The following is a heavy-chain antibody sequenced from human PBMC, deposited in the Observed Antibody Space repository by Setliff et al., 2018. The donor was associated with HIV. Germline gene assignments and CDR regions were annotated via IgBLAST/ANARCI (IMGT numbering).Heavy chain of an antibody. V-gene: IGHV3-7*01. D-gene: IGHD2-8*01. J-gene: IGHJ4*02. CDR2: IKQDGSER. CDR1: GITFSSYW. Sequence: PGGSLRLSCVASGITFSSYWMSWVRQAPGKGLEWVANIKQDGSERSYVDSVKGRFTISRDNAKNSLYLQMNSLRAEDTAVYYCARDKGPNLLDYWGQGTLVTVSS. CDR3: ARDKGPNLLDY.